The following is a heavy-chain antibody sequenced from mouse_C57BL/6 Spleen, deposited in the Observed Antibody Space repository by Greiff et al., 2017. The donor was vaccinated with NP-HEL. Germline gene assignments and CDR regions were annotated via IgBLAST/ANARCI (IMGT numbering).Heavy chain of an antibody. CDR3: ARKANSDYVAMDY. D-gene: IGHD2-4*01. CDR1: GFTFSDYG. J-gene: IGHJ4*01. CDR2: ISSGSSTI. V-gene: IGHV5-17*01. Sequence: EVQLVESGGGLVKPGGSLKLSCAASGFTFSDYGMHWVRQAPEKGLEWVAYISSGSSTIYYADTVKGRFTISRDNAKNTLFLQMTSLRSEDTAMYYCARKANSDYVAMDYWGQGTSVTVSS.